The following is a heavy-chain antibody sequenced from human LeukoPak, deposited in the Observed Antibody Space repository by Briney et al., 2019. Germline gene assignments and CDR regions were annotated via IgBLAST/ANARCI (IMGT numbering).Heavy chain of an antibody. CDR3: ARGYRQLVHPYFGY. V-gene: IGHV3-64*01. Sequence: PGGSLRLSCAASGSTFSSYAMHWVRQAPGKGLEYVSAISSNGGSTYYANSVKGRFTISRDNSKNTLYLQMGSLRAEDMAVYYCARGYRQLVHPYFGYWGQGTLVTVSS. CDR2: ISSNGGST. D-gene: IGHD6-13*01. CDR1: GSTFSSYA. J-gene: IGHJ4*02.